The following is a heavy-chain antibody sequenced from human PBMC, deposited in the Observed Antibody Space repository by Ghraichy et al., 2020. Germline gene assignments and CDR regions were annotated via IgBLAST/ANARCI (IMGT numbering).Heavy chain of an antibody. CDR3: ARAIPYYYVSGSSSSPFDY. D-gene: IGHD3-10*01. CDR2: INHSGST. Sequence: SETLSLTCAVYGGSYRGYYWSWIRQPPGKGLEWIGEINHSGSTNYNPSLKSRVTISVDTSKNQFSLKLSSVTAADTAVYYCARAIPYYYVSGSSSSPFDYWGQGPLVTFSS. J-gene: IGHJ4*02. V-gene: IGHV4-34*01. CDR1: GGSYRGYY.